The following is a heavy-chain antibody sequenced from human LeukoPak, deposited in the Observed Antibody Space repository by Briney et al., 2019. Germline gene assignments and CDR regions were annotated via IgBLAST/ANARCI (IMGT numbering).Heavy chain of an antibody. V-gene: IGHV3-48*03. D-gene: IGHD5-18*01. CDR2: ISSSGSTI. CDR1: GFTFSSYE. CDR3: ARRGYSYGYEPADY. Sequence: GGSLRLSCAASGFTFSSYEMNWVRQAPGKGLEWVSYISSSGSTIYYADSVKGRFTISRDNAKNSLYLQMNSLRAEDTAVYYCARRGYSYGYEPADYWGRGTLVTVSS. J-gene: IGHJ4*02.